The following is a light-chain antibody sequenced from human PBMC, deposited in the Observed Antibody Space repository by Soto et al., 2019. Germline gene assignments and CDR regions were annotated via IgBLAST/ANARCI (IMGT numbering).Light chain of an antibody. Sequence: QSALTQPASVSESPGQSITISCTGTSSDVDTYKYVSWYQQHPGKAPKLMIYEVSYRPSGVSDRFSGSKSGNTASLTISGLQAEDEADYYCCSYAGSTTRVQFGGGTQLTVL. CDR1: SSDVDTYKY. J-gene: IGLJ2*01. CDR2: EVS. CDR3: CSYAGSTTRVQ. V-gene: IGLV2-14*01.